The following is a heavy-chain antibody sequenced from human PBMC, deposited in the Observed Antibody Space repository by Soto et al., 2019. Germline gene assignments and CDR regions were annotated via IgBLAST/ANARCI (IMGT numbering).Heavy chain of an antibody. CDR1: GFTFSNAW. V-gene: IGHV3-15*07. CDR2: IKSKTDGGTT. CDR3: TTEGNHGDFSGWIY. J-gene: IGHJ4*02. D-gene: IGHD4-17*01. Sequence: EVQLVESGGGLVKPGGSLRLSCAASGFTFSNAWMNWVRQAPGKGLEWVGRIKSKTDGGTTDYAAPVKGRFTISRDDSKITLYLQMYSLLTEDLAVYYCTTEGNHGDFSGWIYWGQGTLVTVSS.